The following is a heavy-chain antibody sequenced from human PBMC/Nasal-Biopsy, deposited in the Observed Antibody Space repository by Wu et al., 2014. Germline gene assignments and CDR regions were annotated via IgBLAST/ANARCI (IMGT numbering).Heavy chain of an antibody. CDR2: ISTGSSYT. V-gene: IGHV3-11*06. CDR1: GFTFSDFY. Sequence: LRLSCAASGFTFSDFYMSWIRQAPGKGLEWVSYISTGSSYTNYADSVKGRFTISRDNAKKSLYLQMNTLRAEDTAVYYCAIENSSGFRLVYWGQGTLVTVSS. J-gene: IGHJ4*02. D-gene: IGHD6-19*01. CDR3: AIENSSGFRLVY.